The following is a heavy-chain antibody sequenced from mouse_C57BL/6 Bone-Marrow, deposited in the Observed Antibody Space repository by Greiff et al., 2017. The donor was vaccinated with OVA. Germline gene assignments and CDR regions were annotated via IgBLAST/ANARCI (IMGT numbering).Heavy chain of an antibody. CDR1: GFSFNTYA. CDR2: IRSKSNNYAT. D-gene: IGHD2-3*01. J-gene: IGHJ4*01. V-gene: IGHV10-1*01. Sequence: EVKLVESGGGLVQPKGSLKLSCAASGFSFNTYAMNWVRQAPGKGLEWVARIRSKSNNYATYYADSVKDRFTISRDDSESMLYLQMNNLKTEDTAMYYCVRHRWSYYYAMDYWGQGTSVTVSS. CDR3: VRHRWSYYYAMDY.